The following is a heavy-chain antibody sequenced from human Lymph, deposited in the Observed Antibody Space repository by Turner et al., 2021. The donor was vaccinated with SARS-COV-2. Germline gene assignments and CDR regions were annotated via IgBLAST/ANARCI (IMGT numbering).Heavy chain of an antibody. Sequence: QVQLVESGGVVVQPGRSLRLFCAASVLPFNHSAIHWVRQAPGKGLEWVAFISYDGINKYYADSVNGRFTISRDNSKNTLYLQMTSLRAEDTAVYYCARGLRCPSTMGEFDPWGQGTQVTVSS. CDR3: ARGLRCPSTMGEFDP. D-gene: IGHD3-16*01. CDR2: ISYDGINK. V-gene: IGHV3-30-3*01. CDR1: VLPFNHSA. J-gene: IGHJ5*02.